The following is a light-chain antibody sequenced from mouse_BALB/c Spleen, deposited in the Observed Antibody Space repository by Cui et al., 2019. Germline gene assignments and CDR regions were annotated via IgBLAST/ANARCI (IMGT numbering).Light chain of an antibody. J-gene: IGKJ2*01. CDR3: LQYGNLYT. CDR2: YTS. CDR1: QDINKY. V-gene: IGKV19-93*01. Sequence: DIQMTQSLSSLSASLGGKATITCKASQDINKYKDWYQHTPGNGPRLLIHYTSTVQPGIPSRFSGSGCGRDYSFNISNLEAEDITTYLCLQYGNLYTFGGGTKLEIK.